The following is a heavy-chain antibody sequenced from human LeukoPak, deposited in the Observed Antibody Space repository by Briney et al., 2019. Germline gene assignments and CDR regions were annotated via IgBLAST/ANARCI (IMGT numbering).Heavy chain of an antibody. CDR3: ARDLFDTADYYYDSSGYYWN. D-gene: IGHD3-22*01. CDR2: INPNSGGT. V-gene: IGHV1-2*02. Sequence: ASVKVSCKASGYTFTGYYMHWVRQAPGQGLEWMGWINPNSGGTNYAQKFQGRVTMTRDTSISTAYMELSRLRSDDTAVYYCARDLFDTADYYYDSSGYYWNWGQGTLVTVSS. CDR1: GYTFTGYY. J-gene: IGHJ4*02.